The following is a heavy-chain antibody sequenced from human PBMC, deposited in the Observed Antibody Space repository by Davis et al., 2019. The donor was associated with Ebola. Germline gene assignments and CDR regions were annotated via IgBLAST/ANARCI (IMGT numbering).Heavy chain of an antibody. Sequence: ASVKVSCKASGYTFTSYYMHWVRQAPGQGLEWMGITNPSGGSTSYAQKFQGRVTITADESTSTAYMELSSLRSEDTAVYYCARDYGDYGFDYWGQGTLVTVSS. J-gene: IGHJ4*02. V-gene: IGHV1-46*01. D-gene: IGHD4-17*01. CDR2: TNPSGGST. CDR3: ARDYGDYGFDY. CDR1: GYTFTSYY.